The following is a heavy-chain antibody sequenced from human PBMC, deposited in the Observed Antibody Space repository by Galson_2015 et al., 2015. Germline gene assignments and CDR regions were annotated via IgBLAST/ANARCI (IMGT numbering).Heavy chain of an antibody. CDR3: LSRANSGSGTY. D-gene: IGHD7-27*01. Sequence: QSGAEVIKPGEFLSISCRASGYSFTTWWTGWVRQMPGKGLVWMGIIHPGDSDTRYSTSVQVQVIISVDKSINTAYLQWSSLKASDTAMYFCLSRANSGSGTYWGQGTLVTVSS. CDR2: IHPGDSDT. J-gene: IGHJ4*02. CDR1: GYSFTTWW. V-gene: IGHV5-51*01.